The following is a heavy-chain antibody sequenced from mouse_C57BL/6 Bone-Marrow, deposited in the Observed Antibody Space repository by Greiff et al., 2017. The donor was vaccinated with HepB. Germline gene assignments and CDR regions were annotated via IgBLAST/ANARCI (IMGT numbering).Heavy chain of an antibody. D-gene: IGHD1-1*01. CDR2: IYPRSGNT. J-gene: IGHJ2*01. V-gene: IGHV1-81*01. Sequence: QVQLQQSGAELARPGASVKLSCKASGYTFTSYGISWVKQRTGQGLEWIGEIYPRSGNTYYNEKFKGKATLTADKSSSTAYMELRSLTSEDSAVYFCASIYYFYWGQGTTLTVSS. CDR3: ASIYYFY. CDR1: GYTFTSYG.